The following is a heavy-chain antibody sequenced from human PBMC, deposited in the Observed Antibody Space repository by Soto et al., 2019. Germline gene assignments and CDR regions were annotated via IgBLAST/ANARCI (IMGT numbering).Heavy chain of an antibody. V-gene: IGHV1-18*01. Sequence: ASVKVSCKASGYTFTSYGISWVRQAPGQGLEWMGWISAYNGNTNYAQKLQGRVTMTTDTSTSTAYMELRSLRSDDTDVDYCARGVYSGYDYAFDIWGQGTMVTVSS. D-gene: IGHD5-12*01. CDR3: ARGVYSGYDYAFDI. CDR2: ISAYNGNT. J-gene: IGHJ3*02. CDR1: GYTFTSYG.